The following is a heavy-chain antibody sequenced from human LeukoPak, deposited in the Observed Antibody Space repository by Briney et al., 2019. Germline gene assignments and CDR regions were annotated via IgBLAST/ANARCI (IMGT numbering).Heavy chain of an antibody. D-gene: IGHD3-3*01. Sequence: SETLSLTCTVSDYSISSGYGYYWGWIRQPPGKGLECIGNIYHSGITYYNHFNSSLKSRVTISIDTSKNQFSLKVTSVTAADTAVYYCARAFRITVFGVVEGAHFDYWGQGTQVTVSS. J-gene: IGHJ4*02. CDR3: ARAFRITVFGVVEGAHFDY. V-gene: IGHV4-38-2*02. CDR1: DYSISSGYGYY. CDR2: IYHSGIT.